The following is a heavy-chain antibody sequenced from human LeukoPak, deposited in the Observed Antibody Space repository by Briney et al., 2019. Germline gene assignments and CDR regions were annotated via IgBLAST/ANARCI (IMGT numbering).Heavy chain of an antibody. V-gene: IGHV1-46*01. CDR2: INPSGGST. CDR3: ARDASTGYSSGWSFDY. Sequence: ASVKVSCKASGYTFTSYYMHWVRQAPGQGLEWMGLINPSGGSTSYAQKFQGRVTMTRDTSTSTVYMELSSLRSEDTAVYYCARDASTGYSSGWSFDYWGQGTLVTVSS. D-gene: IGHD6-19*01. J-gene: IGHJ4*02. CDR1: GYTFTSYY.